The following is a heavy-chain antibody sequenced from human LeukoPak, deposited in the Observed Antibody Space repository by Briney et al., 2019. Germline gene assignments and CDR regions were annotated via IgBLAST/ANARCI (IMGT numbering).Heavy chain of an antibody. J-gene: IGHJ6*02. V-gene: IGHV3-23*01. CDR2: ISGSGGST. D-gene: IGHD3-10*01. CDR3: AQLDYGSGSFNYYYYGMDV. CDR1: GFTFSSYA. Sequence: GGSLRLSCAASGFTFSSYAMSWVRQAPGKGLEWVSAISGSGGSTNYADSVKGRFTISRDNSKNTLYLQMNSLRAEDTAVYYCAQLDYGSGSFNYYYYGMDVWGQGTTVTVSS.